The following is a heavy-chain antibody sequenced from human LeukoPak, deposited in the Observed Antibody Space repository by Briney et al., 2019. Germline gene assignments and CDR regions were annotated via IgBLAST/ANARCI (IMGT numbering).Heavy chain of an antibody. V-gene: IGHV1-69*13. CDR3: ARWVSYGSYYYYMDV. Sequence: ASVKVSCKASGGTFSSYAISWVRQAPGQGLEWMGGIIPIFGTANYAQKFQGRVTITADESTSTAYMELSSLRSEDTAVYYCARWVSYGSYYYYMDVWGKGTTVTISS. D-gene: IGHD5-18*01. CDR2: IIPIFGTA. CDR1: GGTFSSYA. J-gene: IGHJ6*03.